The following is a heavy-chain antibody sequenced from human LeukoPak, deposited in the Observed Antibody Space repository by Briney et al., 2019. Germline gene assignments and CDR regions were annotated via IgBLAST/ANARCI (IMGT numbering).Heavy chain of an antibody. CDR2: IIPILGMA. CDR3: AREGLVIRAAFDI. V-gene: IGHV1-69*04. J-gene: IGHJ3*02. D-gene: IGHD2/OR15-2a*01. CDR1: GGTFSSYT. Sequence: SVKVSCKASGGTFSSYTISWVRQAPGQGLEWMGRIIPILGMANYAQKFQGRVTITADKSTSTAYMELSSLRSEDTAVYYCAREGLVIRAAFDIWGQGTMVTVSS.